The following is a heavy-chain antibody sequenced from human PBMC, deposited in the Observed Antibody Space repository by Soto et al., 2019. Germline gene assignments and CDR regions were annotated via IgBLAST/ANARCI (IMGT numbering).Heavy chain of an antibody. CDR3: ARIADCSSTSCYGSGYYFDY. CDR2: IYYSGST. Sequence: SETLSLTCTFSGGSISSGGYYLSWIRQHPGKGLEWIGYIYYSGSTYYNPSLKSRVTISVDTSKNQFSLKLSSVTAADTAVYYCARIADCSSTSCYGSGYYFDYWGQGTLVTVSS. D-gene: IGHD2-2*01. V-gene: IGHV4-31*03. J-gene: IGHJ4*02. CDR1: GGSISSGGYY.